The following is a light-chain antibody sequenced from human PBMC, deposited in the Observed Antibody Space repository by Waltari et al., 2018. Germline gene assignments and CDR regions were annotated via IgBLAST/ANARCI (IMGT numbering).Light chain of an antibody. V-gene: IGKV1-39*01. Sequence: DIQMTQPPSSLSASVGDRVTITCRPSQSISTYLIWYQQKPGKAPQLLIYGASTLQSGVPSRFRGSGSGTDFTLTITSLQPEDFATYYCQQSFGAPLTFGGGTKVEIK. CDR3: QQSFGAPLT. CDR1: QSISTY. CDR2: GAS. J-gene: IGKJ4*01.